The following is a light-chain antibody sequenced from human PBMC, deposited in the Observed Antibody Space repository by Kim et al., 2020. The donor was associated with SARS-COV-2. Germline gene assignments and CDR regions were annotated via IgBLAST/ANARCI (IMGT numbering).Light chain of an antibody. Sequence: SSELTQDPAVSVAPGQTVMITCQGDSLRTYYATWYQQKAGQAPILVMYGENNRPSGIPDRYSGSTSGNTASLTITGAQAEDEADYHCSSRDISGNYLLFGGGTQLTV. V-gene: IGLV3-19*01. CDR2: GEN. J-gene: IGLJ2*01. CDR3: SSRDISGNYLL. CDR1: SLRTYY.